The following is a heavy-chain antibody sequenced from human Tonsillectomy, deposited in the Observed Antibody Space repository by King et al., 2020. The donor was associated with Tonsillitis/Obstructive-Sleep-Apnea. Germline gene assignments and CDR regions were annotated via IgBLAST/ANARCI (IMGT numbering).Heavy chain of an antibody. CDR1: GYTFTTYD. CDR3: ARDYYDSSGYYHGYFQH. V-gene: IGHV1-18*01. D-gene: IGHD3-22*01. Sequence: QLVQSGAEVKKPGASVKVSCKASGYTFTTYDITWVRQAPGQGLEWMGWSRPYNGDTNYAQKFQGRVTMTSDTSTNTAYMELRSLRSDDTAVYYCARDYYDSSGYYHGYFQHWGQGTLVTVSS. CDR2: SRPYNGDT. J-gene: IGHJ1*01.